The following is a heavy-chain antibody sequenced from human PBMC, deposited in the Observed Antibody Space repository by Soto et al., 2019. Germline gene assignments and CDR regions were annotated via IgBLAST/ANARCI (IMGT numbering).Heavy chain of an antibody. V-gene: IGHV3-21*01. CDR3: AREVYQLLSYFDY. CDR2: ISSSSSYI. D-gene: IGHD2-2*01. CDR1: GFTFSSYS. Sequence: PGGSLRLSCAASGFTFSSYSMNWVRQAPGKGLEWVSSISSSSSYIYYADSVKGRFTISRDNAKNSLYLQMNSLRAEDTAVYYRAREVYQLLSYFDYWGQGTLVTVSS. J-gene: IGHJ4*02.